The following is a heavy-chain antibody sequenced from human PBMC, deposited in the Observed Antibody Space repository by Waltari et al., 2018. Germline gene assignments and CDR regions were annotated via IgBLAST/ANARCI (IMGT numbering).Heavy chain of an antibody. CDR3: TRDSPSWI. J-gene: IGHJ3*02. CDR1: GFAFSSFW. V-gene: IGHV3-74*01. Sequence: EGQLVESGGGLVQPGGSLQLSCAASGFAFSSFWMHWVRKVPGQGLVWVSRINRDGSDTSYADSVRGRFTVSKDNAKNMVYLQMKSLRAEDTAIYYCTRDSPSWIWGQGTMVSVSS. CDR2: INRDGSDT.